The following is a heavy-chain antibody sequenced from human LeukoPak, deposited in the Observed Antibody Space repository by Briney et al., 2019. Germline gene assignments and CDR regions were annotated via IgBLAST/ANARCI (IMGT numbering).Heavy chain of an antibody. V-gene: IGHV3-48*03. Sequence: GGSLGLSCAASGFTFSSYEMNWVRQAPGEGLEWVSYISSSGSTIYYADSVKGRFTISRDNAKNSLYLQMNSLRAEDTAVYYCARVELYGGYDSIDYWGQGTLVTVSS. J-gene: IGHJ4*02. CDR3: ARVELYGGYDSIDY. D-gene: IGHD5-12*01. CDR2: ISSSGSTI. CDR1: GFTFSSYE.